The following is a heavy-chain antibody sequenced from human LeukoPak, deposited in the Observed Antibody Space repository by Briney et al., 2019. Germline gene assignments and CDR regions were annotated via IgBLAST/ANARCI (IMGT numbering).Heavy chain of an antibody. V-gene: IGHV4-4*07. CDR3: ARLSRGDGSGSYYKGYYFDY. CDR1: DGSITMYY. D-gene: IGHD3-10*01. CDR2: IYTSGST. J-gene: IGHJ4*02. Sequence: SETLSLTCSVSDGSITMYYWTWIRQPAGKGLEWIGRIYTSGSTNYNPSLKSRVTISVDTSKNQFSLKLSSVTAADTAVYYCARLSRGDGSGSYYKGYYFDYWGQGTLVTVSS.